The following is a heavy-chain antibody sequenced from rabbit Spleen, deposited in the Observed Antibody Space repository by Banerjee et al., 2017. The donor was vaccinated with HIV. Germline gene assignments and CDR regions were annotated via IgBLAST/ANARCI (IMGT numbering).Heavy chain of an antibody. CDR1: GFDFSSYG. Sequence: QEQLVESGGGLVQPGGSLKLSCKASGFDFSSYGVSWVRQAPGKGLQWIACIYPGSSGNTYSATWAKGRFTISSHNAQNTLFLHLNSLTVADTATYFCVRNSGWGVSYFTLWGPGTLVTVS. J-gene: IGHJ4*01. D-gene: IGHD4-1*01. CDR3: VRNSGWGVSYFTL. CDR2: IYPGSSGNT. V-gene: IGHV1S47*01.